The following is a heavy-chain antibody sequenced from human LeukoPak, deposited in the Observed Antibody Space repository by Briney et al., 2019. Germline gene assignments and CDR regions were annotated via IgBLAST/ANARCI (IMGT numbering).Heavy chain of an antibody. CDR2: IYYSGST. CDR1: GGSISSYY. J-gene: IGHJ3*02. Sequence: SETLSLTCTVSGGSISSYYWSWIRQPPGKGLEWIGYIYYSGSTNYNPSLKSQVTISVDTSKNQFSLKLSSVTAADTAVYYCARRSGWLKAFDIWGQGTMVTVSS. CDR3: ARRSGWLKAFDI. V-gene: IGHV4-59*08. D-gene: IGHD6-13*01.